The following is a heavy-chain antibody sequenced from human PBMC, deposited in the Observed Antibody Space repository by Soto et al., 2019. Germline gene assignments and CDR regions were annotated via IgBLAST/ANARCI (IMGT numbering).Heavy chain of an antibody. CDR1: GYTFTSYA. V-gene: IGHV1-18*01. CDR3: ARDGPPDDY. CDR2: INAYNGNT. Sequence: QVQLVQSGAEVKKPGASVKVSCKASGYTFTSYAIGWVRQAPGQGLEWMGWINAYNGNTNYAQKLQGRVTMTSDTSTSTAYMELSTLRSDNTGGYCCARDGPPDDYWGQGTLVTVSP. J-gene: IGHJ4*02.